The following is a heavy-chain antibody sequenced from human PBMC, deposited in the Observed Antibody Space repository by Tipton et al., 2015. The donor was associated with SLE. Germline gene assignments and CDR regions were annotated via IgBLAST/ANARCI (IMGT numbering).Heavy chain of an antibody. CDR1: GFTFSNYA. CDR3: AKQGCNGGTCLVDYGMDV. V-gene: IGHV3-23*03. Sequence: SLRLSCVASGFTFSNYAMSWVRQAPGKGLEWVSLIYSRGSTYYADSVKGRFTISRDNSKNTLFLQMNGLRTEDTAMYYCAKQGCNGGTCLVDYGMDVWGQGTTVTVSS. CDR2: IYSRGST. D-gene: IGHD2-15*01. J-gene: IGHJ6*02.